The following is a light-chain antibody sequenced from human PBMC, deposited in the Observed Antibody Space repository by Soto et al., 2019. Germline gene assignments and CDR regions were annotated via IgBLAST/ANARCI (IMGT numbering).Light chain of an antibody. CDR3: CSYAGSYLGV. J-gene: IGLJ1*01. Sequence: QSALTQPRLVSGSPGQSVTISCTGTSSDVGGYNYVSWYQQHPGKAPKLMIYDVSKRPSGIPDRFSGSKSGNTASLTISGLQAEDEADYYCCSYAGSYLGVFGTGTKLTVL. CDR2: DVS. CDR1: SSDVGGYNY. V-gene: IGLV2-11*01.